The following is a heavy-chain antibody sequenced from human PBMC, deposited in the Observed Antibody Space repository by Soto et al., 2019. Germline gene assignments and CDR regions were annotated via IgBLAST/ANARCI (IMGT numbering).Heavy chain of an antibody. CDR2: ISGSGGST. CDR3: AKDTQLRYCSGGSCSTMELYYYYGMDV. J-gene: IGHJ6*02. V-gene: IGHV3-23*01. Sequence: GGSLRLSCAASGFTFSSYAMSWVRQAPGKGLEWVSAISGSGGSTYYEDSVKGRFTISRDNSKNTLYLQMNSLRAEDTAVYYCAKDTQLRYCSGGSCSTMELYYYYGMDVWGQGTTVTVSS. CDR1: GFTFSSYA. D-gene: IGHD2-15*01.